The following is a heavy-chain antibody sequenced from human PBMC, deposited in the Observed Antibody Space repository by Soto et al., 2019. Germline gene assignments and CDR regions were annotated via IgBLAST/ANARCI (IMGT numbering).Heavy chain of an antibody. Sequence: GGSLRLSCAASGFTFSSYGMHWVRQAPGKGLEWVAVIWYDGSNKYYADSVKGRFTISRDNSKNTLYLQMNSLRAEDTAVYYCAREAYYYGSGSYYNRKNWFDPWGQGTLVTVSA. D-gene: IGHD3-10*01. CDR3: AREAYYYGSGSYYNRKNWFDP. CDR2: IWYDGSNK. CDR1: GFTFSSYG. J-gene: IGHJ5*02. V-gene: IGHV3-33*01.